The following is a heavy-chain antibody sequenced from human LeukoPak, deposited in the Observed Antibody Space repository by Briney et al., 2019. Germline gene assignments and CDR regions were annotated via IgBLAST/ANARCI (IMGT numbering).Heavy chain of an antibody. CDR1: GGSFSGNY. CDR2: TDHSGST. V-gene: IGHV4-34*01. CDR3: ARTHESAAAGLDP. Sequence: SETLSLTCAVYGGSFSGNYWTWIRQPPGKGLEWIGETDHSGSTNYNPSLKSRVTISVVTSKNQFSLNVRSVTAADTAVYYCARTHESAAAGLDPWGQGSLVTVSS. J-gene: IGHJ5*02. D-gene: IGHD6-13*01.